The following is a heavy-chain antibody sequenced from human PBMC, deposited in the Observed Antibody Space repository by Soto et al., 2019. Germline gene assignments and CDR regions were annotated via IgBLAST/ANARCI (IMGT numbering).Heavy chain of an antibody. D-gene: IGHD2-21*01. CDR1: GGTFSRYA. CDR2: IIPIFGTA. CDR3: ARNKLGIGYYYNGMDV. J-gene: IGHJ6*02. Sequence: SVKVSCKASGGTFSRYAISWVRQAPGQGLEWMGGIIPIFGTAKYAQKFQGRVTITADESTSTAYMELSSLRSEDTAVYHCARNKLGIGYYYNGMDVWGQGTTVTVSS. V-gene: IGHV1-69*13.